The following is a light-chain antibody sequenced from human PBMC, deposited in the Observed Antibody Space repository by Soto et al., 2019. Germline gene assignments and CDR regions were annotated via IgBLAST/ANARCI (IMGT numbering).Light chain of an antibody. CDR1: QSFVHSDGNTY. Sequence: DVVLTQSPLSLPVTLGQPASISCRSSQSFVHSDGNTYLHWFQQRQGQSPRRLIYRVSTRDSGVPDRFSGGGSGTDFTLKISRVEAEDVGVYYCMEGTYWPKTFGQGTKLEIK. V-gene: IGKV2-30*02. J-gene: IGKJ2*01. CDR2: RVS. CDR3: MEGTYWPKT.